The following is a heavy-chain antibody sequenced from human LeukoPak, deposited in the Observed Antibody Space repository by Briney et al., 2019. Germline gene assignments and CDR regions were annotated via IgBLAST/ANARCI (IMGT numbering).Heavy chain of an antibody. D-gene: IGHD5-18*01. Sequence: GAPVKVSCKVSGYTLTELSMHWVRQAPGEGLEWMGGFYPEDGETIYAQKFQGRVTMTEDTSTDTAYMELSSLRSEDTAVYYCATQSGYSYGYDFDYWGQGTLVTVSS. CDR3: ATQSGYSYGYDFDY. CDR1: GYTLTELS. J-gene: IGHJ4*02. CDR2: FYPEDGET. V-gene: IGHV1-24*01.